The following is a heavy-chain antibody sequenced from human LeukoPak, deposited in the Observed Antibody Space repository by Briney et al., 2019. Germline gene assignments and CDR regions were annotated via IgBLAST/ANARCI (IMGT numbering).Heavy chain of an antibody. D-gene: IGHD1-26*01. CDR1: GYSISSSDY. V-gene: IGHV4-38-2*01. CDR2: IYHSGAS. J-gene: IGHJ3*02. CDR3: ARLSRGLLLVDM. Sequence: PSETLSLTCVVSGYSISSSDYWGWIRQPPGRGLEWIGNIYHSGASYYNPSLKSRVTISVDTSKNQFSLELTSVTAADTAVYYCARLSRGLLLVDMWGQGTMVTVSS.